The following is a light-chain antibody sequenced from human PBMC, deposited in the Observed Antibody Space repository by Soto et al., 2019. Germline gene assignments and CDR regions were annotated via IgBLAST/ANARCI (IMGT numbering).Light chain of an antibody. Sequence: QSAMTQPACVSGSPGQSITISCTGTSSDVGGYILVSWYQLHPDKAPKLMIYEGRKRPSGVSNRFSGSKSGNTASLTISGLQPEDEAHYYCCSYVGSDTYVIFGGGTKLTVL. CDR1: SSDVGGYIL. CDR3: CSYVGSDTYVI. J-gene: IGLJ2*01. V-gene: IGLV2-23*01. CDR2: EGR.